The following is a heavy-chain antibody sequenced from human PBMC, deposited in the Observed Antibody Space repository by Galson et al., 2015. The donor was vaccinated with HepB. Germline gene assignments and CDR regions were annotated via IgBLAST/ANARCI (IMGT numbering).Heavy chain of an antibody. D-gene: IGHD4-17*01. Sequence: SLRLSCAASGFTVSTNFMSWVRQAPGKGLEWVSVIYSGGATYYADSVRGRFTISRDKSKNTLFLRMDSLRAEDTAVYYCARDLNAYGDFWGQGTLVTVSS. CDR3: ARDLNAYGDF. CDR2: IYSGGAT. V-gene: IGHV3-66*01. J-gene: IGHJ4*02. CDR1: GFTVSTNF.